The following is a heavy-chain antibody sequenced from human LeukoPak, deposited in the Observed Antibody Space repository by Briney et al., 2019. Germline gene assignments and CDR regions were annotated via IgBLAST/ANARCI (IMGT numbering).Heavy chain of an antibody. CDR3: ARRSSTQDF. V-gene: IGHV4-34*01. Sequence: PSETLSLTCGVSGGSFSGYYWNWIRQSPGKGLEWIGEINHSGSSSYNPSLKSRVIISVDTSKRHFPLRLNSVTAADTAVYYCARRSSTQDFWGQGTLVTVSS. J-gene: IGHJ4*02. D-gene: IGHD2-2*01. CDR2: INHSGSS. CDR1: GGSFSGYY.